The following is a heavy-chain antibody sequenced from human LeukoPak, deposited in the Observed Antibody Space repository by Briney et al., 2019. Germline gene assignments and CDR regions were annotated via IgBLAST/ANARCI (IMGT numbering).Heavy chain of an antibody. J-gene: IGHJ4*02. CDR2: IYHSGST. Sequence: SETLSLTCTVSGGSISTSSYYWGWIRQPPGKGLEWIGSIYHSGSTFYNPSLKSRVTIFVDTSKNQFSLKLSSVTAADTAVYYCANYDSSGGRYYWGQGTLVTVSS. D-gene: IGHD3-22*01. V-gene: IGHV4-39*01. CDR1: GGSISTSSYY. CDR3: ANYDSSGGRYY.